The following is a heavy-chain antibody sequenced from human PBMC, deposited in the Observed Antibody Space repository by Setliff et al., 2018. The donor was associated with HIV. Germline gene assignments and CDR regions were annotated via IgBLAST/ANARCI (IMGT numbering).Heavy chain of an antibody. V-gene: IGHV4-34*01. J-gene: IGHJ6*03. Sequence: SETLSLTCAVYVGSFSGHYWIWIRQPPGKGLEWIGETNPSGSTKYNPSLKSRVTISVDRSKNQFSLKLTSVTAADTAVYYCARGQDLGATWTGHYYYYMDVWGKGTTVTVSS. D-gene: IGHD1-26*01. CDR3: ARGQDLGATWTGHYYYYMDV. CDR1: VGSFSGHY. CDR2: TNPSGST.